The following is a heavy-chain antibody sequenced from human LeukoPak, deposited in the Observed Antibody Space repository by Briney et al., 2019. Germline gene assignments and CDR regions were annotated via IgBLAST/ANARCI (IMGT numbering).Heavy chain of an antibody. J-gene: IGHJ3*02. CDR1: GGTFSSYA. CDR2: IIPIFGTA. Sequence: SVKVSCKASGGTFSSYAISWVRQAPGQGLEWMGGIIPIFGTANYAQKFQGRVTITTDESTSTAYMELSSLRSEDTAVYYCAGGGLGYRSGGSCYSTAFDIWGQGTMVTVSS. D-gene: IGHD2-15*01. CDR3: AGGGLGYRSGGSCYSTAFDI. V-gene: IGHV1-69*05.